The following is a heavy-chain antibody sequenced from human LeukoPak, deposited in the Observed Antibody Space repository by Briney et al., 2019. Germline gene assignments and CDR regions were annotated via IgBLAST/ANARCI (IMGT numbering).Heavy chain of an antibody. CDR2: IYPADSDI. CDR3: ARQEYCSGGSCYTWFDP. D-gene: IGHD2-15*01. V-gene: IGHV5-51*01. Sequence: KCGESLKISCKGSGYSFTSYWIGWVRQMPGKGLEWMGIIYPADSDIRYSPSFQGQVTISADKSISTAYLQWSSLKASDTAIYYCARQEYCSGGSCYTWFDPWGQGTLVIVSS. J-gene: IGHJ5*02. CDR1: GYSFTSYW.